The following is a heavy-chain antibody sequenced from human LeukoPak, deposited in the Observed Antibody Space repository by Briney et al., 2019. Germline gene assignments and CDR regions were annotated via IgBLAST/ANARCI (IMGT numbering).Heavy chain of an antibody. D-gene: IGHD5-18*01. Sequence: SVTLSLTGAGYGGSCSGYYWSWLRQGPGKGLVWIGEINHGGSTNYHPSLKSRVTISVDTSKNQYALKLSSVPAEDTAVYYWARRDQSFLYSYGYWHSHFDYWGQGTLVTVSS. V-gene: IGHV4-34*01. CDR1: GGSCSGYY. CDR2: INHGGST. CDR3: ARRDQSFLYSYGYWHSHFDY. J-gene: IGHJ4*02.